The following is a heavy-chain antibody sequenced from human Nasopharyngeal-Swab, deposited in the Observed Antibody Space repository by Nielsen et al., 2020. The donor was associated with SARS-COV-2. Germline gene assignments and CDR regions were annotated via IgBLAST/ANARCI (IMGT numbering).Heavy chain of an antibody. CDR1: GFTFSSYG. V-gene: IGHV3-30*18. CDR3: AKFLTVTPVVTFSYGMDV. Sequence: GGSLRLSCAASGFTFSSYGMNWVRQAAGKGLEGVAVMSHDGSNEDYADSVKGRFTVSRDNSKNLFYLQMNSLRVEDTAVYFCAKFLTVTPVVTFSYGMDVWGQGTTVTVSS. D-gene: IGHD4-23*01. J-gene: IGHJ6*02. CDR2: MSHDGSNE.